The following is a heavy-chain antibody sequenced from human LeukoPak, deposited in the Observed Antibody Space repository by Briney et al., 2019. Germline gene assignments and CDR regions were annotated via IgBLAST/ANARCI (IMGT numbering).Heavy chain of an antibody. CDR3: AKIIVGSGYPYYGMDV. Sequence: GGFLRLSCAASGFTFSSYAMSWVRQAPGKGLEWVSAISGSGGSTYYADSVKGRFTISRDNSKNTLYLQMNSLRAEDTAVYYCAKIIVGSGYPYYGMDVWGQGTTVTVSS. CDR2: ISGSGGST. J-gene: IGHJ6*02. CDR1: GFTFSSYA. D-gene: IGHD5-12*01. V-gene: IGHV3-23*01.